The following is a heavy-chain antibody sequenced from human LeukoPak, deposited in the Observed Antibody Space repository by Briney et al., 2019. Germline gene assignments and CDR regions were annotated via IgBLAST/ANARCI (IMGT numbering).Heavy chain of an antibody. Sequence: SQTLSLTCAVSGGSISSGGYSWSWIRQPPGKGLGWIGYIYHSGSTYYNPSLKSRVTISVDRSKNQFSLKLSSVSAADTAVYYCARGPRVYYDILTGYLDWGQGTLVTVSS. D-gene: IGHD3-9*01. CDR2: IYHSGST. CDR1: GGSISSGGYS. V-gene: IGHV4-30-2*01. J-gene: IGHJ4*02. CDR3: ARGPRVYYDILTGYLD.